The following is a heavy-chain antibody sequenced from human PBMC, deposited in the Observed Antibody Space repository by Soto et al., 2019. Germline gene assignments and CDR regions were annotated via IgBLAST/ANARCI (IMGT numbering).Heavy chain of an antibody. D-gene: IGHD2-2*01. J-gene: IGHJ4*02. CDR3: ARGFLVVVPAALGY. CDR2: INPNSGGT. V-gene: IGHV1-2*02. Sequence: GASVKVSCKASGYTFTNNDVSWVRQATGQGLEWMGWINPNSGGTNYAQKFQGRVTMTRDTSISTAYMELSRLRSDDTAVYYCARGFLVVVPAALGYWGQGTLVTVSS. CDR1: GYTFTNND.